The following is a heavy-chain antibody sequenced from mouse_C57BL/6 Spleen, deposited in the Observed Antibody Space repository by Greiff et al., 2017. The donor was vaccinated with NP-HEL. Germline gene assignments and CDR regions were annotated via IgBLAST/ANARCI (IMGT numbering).Heavy chain of an antibody. CDR1: GYMFTDYY. CDR3: ASNWDDAY. J-gene: IGHJ3*01. V-gene: IGHV1-26*01. CDR2: INPNNGGT. Sequence: EVQLQQSGPELVKPGASVKISCKASGYMFTDYYMNWVKQSHGKSLEWIGDINPNNGGTSYNQKFKGKATLTVDKSSSTAYMELRSLTSEDSAVYYCASNWDDAYWGQGTLVTVSA. D-gene: IGHD4-1*01.